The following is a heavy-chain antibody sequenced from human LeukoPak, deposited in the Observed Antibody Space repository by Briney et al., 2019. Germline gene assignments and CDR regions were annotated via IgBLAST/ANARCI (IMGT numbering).Heavy chain of an antibody. V-gene: IGHV3-23*01. CDR2: ISGSDSST. CDR3: ARGLGETTGALDY. J-gene: IGHJ4*02. D-gene: IGHD1-26*01. CDR1: GFTFSNFA. Sequence: PGGSLRLSCAASGFTFSNFAMDWVRQAPGKGLEWVSVISGSDSSTYYADSVKGRFTISRDNSKNTLYLQMNSLKTEDTAVYYCARGLGETTGALDYWGQGTLVTVSS.